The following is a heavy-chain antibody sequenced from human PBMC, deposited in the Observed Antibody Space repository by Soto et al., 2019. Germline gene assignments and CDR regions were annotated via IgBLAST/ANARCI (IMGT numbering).Heavy chain of an antibody. J-gene: IGHJ4*02. CDR3: PRASRSGNTGYALDY. CDR2: IKGDGSET. D-gene: IGHD5-12*01. CDR1: GFSFSNYW. V-gene: IGHV3-7*01. Sequence: GGSLRLSCAASGFSFSNYWMTWVRQAPGKGLEWVANIKGDGSETYYVDSVKGRFSISRDNAKDSLDLQMNSLGADDTAVYYCPRASRSGNTGYALDYWGQGTLVTVS.